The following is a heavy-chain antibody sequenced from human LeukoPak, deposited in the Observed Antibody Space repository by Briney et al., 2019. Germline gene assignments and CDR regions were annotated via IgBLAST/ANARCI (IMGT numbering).Heavy chain of an antibody. V-gene: IGHV3-64*01. Sequence: ETGGSLRLSCAASGFTFSSYPLYWVRQAPGKGLEYVSAITHNGGSIYYANSVKGRFTISRDNSKNTLYLQMGSLRAEDMAVYYCARGRYCSNGVCQYFDYWGQGTLVTVSS. D-gene: IGHD2-8*01. J-gene: IGHJ4*02. CDR3: ARGRYCSNGVCQYFDY. CDR1: GFTFSSYP. CDR2: ITHNGGSI.